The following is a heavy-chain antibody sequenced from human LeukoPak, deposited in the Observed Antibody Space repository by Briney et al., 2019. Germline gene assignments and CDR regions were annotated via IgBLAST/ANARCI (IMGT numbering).Heavy chain of an antibody. CDR2: IKEDGSEQ. J-gene: IGHJ4*02. CDR1: GFTFSSYW. V-gene: IGHV3-7*01. CDR3: ARGGYYWGA. Sequence: GGSLRLSCAASGFTFSSYWMSWVRQAPGRGLEWVASIKEDGSEQYYVDSVKGRFTISRDNDKNSLYLQMNSLRAEDMAVYYCARGGYYWGARGQGTLVTVSS. D-gene: IGHD1-1*01.